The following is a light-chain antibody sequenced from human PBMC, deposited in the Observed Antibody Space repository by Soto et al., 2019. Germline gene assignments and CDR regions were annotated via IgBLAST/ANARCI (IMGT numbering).Light chain of an antibody. CDR3: QQYNNWPYT. J-gene: IGKJ2*01. CDR2: GAS. V-gene: IGKV3-15*01. Sequence: EIVMTQSPSPLSVSPGERATLSCRASQGVSSNLAWYQQKPGQAPRLLIYGASTRSTGIPARFSGSGSGTEFTLTISSLQSEDFAVYYGQQYNNWPYTFGQGTKVEIK. CDR1: QGVSSN.